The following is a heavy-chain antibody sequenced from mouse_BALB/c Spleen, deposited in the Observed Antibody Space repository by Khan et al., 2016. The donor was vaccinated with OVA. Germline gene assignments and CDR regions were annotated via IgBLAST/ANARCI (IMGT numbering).Heavy chain of an antibody. D-gene: IGHD1-1*01. CDR1: GYSITSGYA. CDR2: ISYSGVT. CDR3: ARGNYYGYYIDY. V-gene: IGHV3-2*02. J-gene: IGHJ2*01. Sequence: EVQLVESGPGLVKPSQSLSLTCTVTGYSITSGYAWNWIRQFPGNKLEWMGYISYSGVTSYTPSLKSRISITRDTSKNQFFLQLNSVTTEETANYYCARGNYYGYYIDYWGQGTTLTVSS.